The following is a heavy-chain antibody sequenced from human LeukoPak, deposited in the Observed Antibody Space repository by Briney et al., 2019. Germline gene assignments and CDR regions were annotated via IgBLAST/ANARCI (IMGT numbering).Heavy chain of an antibody. J-gene: IGHJ3*02. CDR1: GFTFSSYA. D-gene: IGHD3-16*01. Sequence: GGSLRLSCAASGFTFSSYAMSWVRQAPGKGLEWVSAISGSGGSTYYADSVKGRFTISRDNSKNTLYLQMNSLRAGDTAVYYCAKDRDLGMAPRAFDIWGQGTMVTVSS. V-gene: IGHV3-23*01. CDR2: ISGSGGST. CDR3: AKDRDLGMAPRAFDI.